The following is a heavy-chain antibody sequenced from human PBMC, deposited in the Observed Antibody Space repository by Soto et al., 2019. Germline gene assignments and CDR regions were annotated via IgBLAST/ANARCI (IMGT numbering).Heavy chain of an antibody. J-gene: IGHJ4*02. CDR2: IYWDDDK. D-gene: IGHD1-26*01. Sequence: QITLRESGPTLVTPTQPLTLTCTFSGFSLNTNGMSVGWIRQPPGKALEWLAHIYWDDDKRYSPSLKTRLTITKDTSKNQVVLILTNMDPVDTATYYCARLFGGSYFDYWGQGTLVTVSS. V-gene: IGHV2-5*02. CDR1: GFSLNTNGMS. CDR3: ARLFGGSYFDY.